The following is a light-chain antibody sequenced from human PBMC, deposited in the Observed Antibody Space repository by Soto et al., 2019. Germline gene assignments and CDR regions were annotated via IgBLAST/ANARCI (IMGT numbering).Light chain of an antibody. CDR3: KQAIQTPRT. CDR2: MGC. V-gene: IGKV2-28*01. Sequence: EIVMTQSPLSLPVTPGEPASISCRSSQSLLHSNGYNFLDWYLQQAGQSPQLLIYMGCNRACGVSDTFSGRGSGTDDKLKISRVQAADVGVYYCKQAIQTPRTFGQGTKVEIK. J-gene: IGKJ1*01. CDR1: QSLLHSNGYNF.